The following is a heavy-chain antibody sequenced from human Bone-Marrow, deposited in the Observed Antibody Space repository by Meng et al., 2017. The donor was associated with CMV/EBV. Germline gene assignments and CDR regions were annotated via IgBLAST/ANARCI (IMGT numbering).Heavy chain of an antibody. CDR3: ARDYIVVVPAAINDYYYYGMDV. CDR2: INPSGGST. CDR1: GYTFTSYG. V-gene: IGHV1-46*01. Sequence: ASVKVSCKASGYTFTSYGISWVRQAPGQGLEWMGIINPSGGSTSYAQKFQGRVTMTRDTSTSTVYMELSSLRSEDTAVYYCARDYIVVVPAAINDYYYYGMDVWGQGTTVTVSS. D-gene: IGHD2-2*02. J-gene: IGHJ6*02.